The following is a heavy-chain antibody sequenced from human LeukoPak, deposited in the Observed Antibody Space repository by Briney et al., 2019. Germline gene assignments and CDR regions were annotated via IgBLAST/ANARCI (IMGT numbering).Heavy chain of an antibody. Sequence: GGSLRLSCAASGFTFSSYGMHWVRQAPGKGLEWVAVISYDGSNKYYADSVKGRFTISRDNSKNTLYLQMNSLRAEDTAVYCCAKDNSGYYRGVFDYWGQGTLVTVSS. J-gene: IGHJ4*02. CDR2: ISYDGSNK. D-gene: IGHD3-22*01. CDR1: GFTFSSYG. CDR3: AKDNSGYYRGVFDY. V-gene: IGHV3-30*18.